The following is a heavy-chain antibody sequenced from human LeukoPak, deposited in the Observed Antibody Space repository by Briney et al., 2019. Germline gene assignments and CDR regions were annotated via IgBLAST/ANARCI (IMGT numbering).Heavy chain of an antibody. D-gene: IGHD4-17*01. CDR2: IIPIFSTA. J-gene: IGHJ4*02. CDR1: GGTFSSYA. Sequence: SVKVSCKASGGTFSSYAISWVRQAPGQGLEWMGGIIPIFSTANYAQKFQGRVTITADESTSTAYMELSSLRSEDTAVYYCARDGDYPPYYFDYWGQGTLVTVSS. V-gene: IGHV1-69*13. CDR3: ARDGDYPPYYFDY.